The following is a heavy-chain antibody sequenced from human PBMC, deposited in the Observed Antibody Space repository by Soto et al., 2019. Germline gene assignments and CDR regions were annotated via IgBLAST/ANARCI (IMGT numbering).Heavy chain of an antibody. CDR3: ARPYYDILTGCKNFAY. CDR1: GYTFTSYG. CDR2: MSAYNGNT. V-gene: IGHV1-18*01. D-gene: IGHD3-9*01. Sequence: QVQLVQSGAEVKKPGASVKVSCKASGYTFTSYGISWVRQAPGQGLAWMGWMSAYNGNTNYAQKLQVRVTMTTETAASTGDMELGSLRSDDTGVYYCARPYYDILTGCKNFAYWGQGTLVTVSS. J-gene: IGHJ4*02.